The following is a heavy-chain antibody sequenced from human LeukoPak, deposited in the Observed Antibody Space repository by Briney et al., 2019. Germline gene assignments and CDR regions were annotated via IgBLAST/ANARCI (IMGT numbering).Heavy chain of an antibody. CDR2: IYYSGST. D-gene: IGHD6-6*01. CDR1: GGSLSSSSYY. J-gene: IGHJ6*03. CDR3: ARSSFVYSSSSSSYYYYMDV. V-gene: IGHV4-39*01. Sequence: SETLSLTXAVSGGSLSSSSYYWGWVRQPAGKGREWAGRIYYSGSTYYNTSLRRRVTISVHTSKNQYSLKLSSVPAADTAVYYCARSSFVYSSSSSSYYYYMDVWGKETALTVSS.